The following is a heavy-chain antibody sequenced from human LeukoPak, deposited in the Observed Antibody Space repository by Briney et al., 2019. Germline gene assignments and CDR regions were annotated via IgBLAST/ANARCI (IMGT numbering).Heavy chain of an antibody. CDR3: ARVPVFGSGGYSPYFYY. D-gene: IGHD3-10*01. CDR1: GGSISSGGYS. V-gene: IGHV4-30-2*01. J-gene: IGHJ4*02. CDR2: IYHSGST. Sequence: PSETLSLTCAVSGGSISSGGYSWSWIRQPPGKGLEWIGYIYHSGSTYYNPSLKSRVTISVDRSKNQFSLKLSSVTAADTAVYSCARVPVFGSGGYSPYFYYWGQGTLVTVSS.